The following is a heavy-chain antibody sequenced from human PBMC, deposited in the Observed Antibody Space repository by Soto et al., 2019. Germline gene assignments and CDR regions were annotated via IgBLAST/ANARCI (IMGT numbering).Heavy chain of an antibody. CDR2: ISNSFSDGNT. J-gene: IGHJ4*02. Sequence: AGSLRLSCAASGFTFSKFAMNWVRQSPGKGLEWVSAISNSFSDGNTHYADSVKGRFTVSRHNDKNTVFLEMNGLRADDTAVYYCAKVFSPEGGNYFDSWGQGTQVTVSS. CDR3: AKVFSPEGGNYFDS. V-gene: IGHV3-23*01. CDR1: GFTFSKFA.